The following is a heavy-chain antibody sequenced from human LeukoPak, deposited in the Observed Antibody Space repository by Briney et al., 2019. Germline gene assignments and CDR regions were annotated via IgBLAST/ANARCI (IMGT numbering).Heavy chain of an antibody. CDR1: GYTFTSYA. CDR3: ARGYDNTRRWFDP. J-gene: IGHJ5*02. CDR2: IIPILGIA. V-gene: IGHV1-69*04. D-gene: IGHD3-22*01. Sequence: RASVKVSCKASGYTFTSYAISWVRQAPGQGLEWMGRIIPILGIANYAQKFQGRVTITADKSTSTAYMELSSLRSEDTAVYYCARGYDNTRRWFDPWGQGTLVTVSS.